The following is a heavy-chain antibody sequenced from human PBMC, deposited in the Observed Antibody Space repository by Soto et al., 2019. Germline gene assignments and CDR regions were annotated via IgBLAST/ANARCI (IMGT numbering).Heavy chain of an antibody. J-gene: IGHJ4*02. D-gene: IGHD6-19*01. CDR2: IIAYNGNT. CDR3: ARGLAVAGTITFDY. V-gene: IGHV1-18*01. CDR1: GYTFTSYG. Sequence: QVQLVQSGAEVKKPGASVKVSCKASGYTFTSYGISWVRQAPGQGREWMGWIIAYNGNTNYAQKLQGRVTMTTDTSTIPAYLELRSLRSDATDVYYCARGLAVAGTITFDYWGQGTLVTVSS.